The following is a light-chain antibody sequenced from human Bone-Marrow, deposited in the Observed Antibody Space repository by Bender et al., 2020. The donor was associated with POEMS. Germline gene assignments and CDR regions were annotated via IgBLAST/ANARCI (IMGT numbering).Light chain of an antibody. Sequence: QSVLTQPPSASGTPGQRVTISCSGSNSNIGTNAVNWYQQFPGTAPKLLIYSDNQRPSGVPDRFYAFKSGTTASLAISGLQSEGEADYYCAAWDAGLGGGVFGGRTKLTVL. CDR3: AAWDAGLGGGV. CDR2: SDN. CDR1: NSNIGTNA. V-gene: IGLV1-44*01. J-gene: IGLJ3*02.